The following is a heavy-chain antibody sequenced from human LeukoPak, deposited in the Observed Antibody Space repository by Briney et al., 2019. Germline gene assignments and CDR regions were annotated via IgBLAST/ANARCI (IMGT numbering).Heavy chain of an antibody. V-gene: IGHV1-2*02. Sequence: ASVKVSCKASGYTFTGYYIHWVRQAPGQGLEWMGWIIPNSGGTNYAQKLQGRVTMTTDTSTSTAYMELRSLRSDDTAVYYCARDSCSTSCYHHNYYYYMDVWGKGTTVTVSS. CDR3: ARDSCSTSCYHHNYYYYMDV. J-gene: IGHJ6*03. CDR1: GYTFTGYY. D-gene: IGHD2-2*01. CDR2: IIPNSGGT.